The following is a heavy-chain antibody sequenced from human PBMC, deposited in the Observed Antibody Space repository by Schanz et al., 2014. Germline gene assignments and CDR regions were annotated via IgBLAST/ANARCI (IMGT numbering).Heavy chain of an antibody. Sequence: QVQLVQSGTQVKKPGASVKVSCKASGYTLSAYSLHWVRQAPGQGLEWMGIVNPSVRGAHFAREFQGRVTVTSDTSTSTVYIELSGLRSEDTAVYYCAGAFDSSGYYVDYWGQGTLVTVSS. CDR3: AGAFDSSGYYVDY. CDR2: VNPSVRGA. J-gene: IGHJ4*02. D-gene: IGHD3-22*01. CDR1: GYTLSAYS. V-gene: IGHV1-46*03.